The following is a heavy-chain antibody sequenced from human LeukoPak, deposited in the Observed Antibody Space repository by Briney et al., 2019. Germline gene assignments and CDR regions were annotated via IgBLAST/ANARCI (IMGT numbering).Heavy chain of an antibody. V-gene: IGHV3-23*01. Sequence: GGPLKFSCEAFGLTFTNFALFWFRQLQGRGLKGASSISASGGDTYYLDPVTGLFTISRDNSKNTLYLQMNSLKAEDTAIYYCTKDPHAVATPRVYWGQGILVTVSS. CDR2: ISASGGDT. CDR3: TKDPHAVATPRVY. J-gene: IGHJ4*02. D-gene: IGHD2-21*02. CDR1: GLTFTNFA.